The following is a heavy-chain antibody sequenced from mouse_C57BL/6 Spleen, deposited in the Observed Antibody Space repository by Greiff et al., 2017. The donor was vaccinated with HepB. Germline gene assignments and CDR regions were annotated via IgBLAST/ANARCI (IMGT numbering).Heavy chain of an antibody. CDR1: GYSITSGYY. D-gene: IGHD1-1*02. CDR2: ISYDGSN. CDR3: ARDYGWYFDV. Sequence: VQLKESGPGLVKPSQSLSLTCSVTGYSITSGYYWNWIRQFPGNKLEWMGYISYDGSNNSNPSLKNRISITRDTSKNQFFLKLNSVTTEDTATYYCARDYGWYFDVWGTGTTVTVSS. J-gene: IGHJ1*03. V-gene: IGHV3-6*01.